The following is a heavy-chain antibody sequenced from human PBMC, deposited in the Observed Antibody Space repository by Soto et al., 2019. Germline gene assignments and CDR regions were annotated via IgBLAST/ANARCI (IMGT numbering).Heavy chain of an antibody. CDR2: ISGSGGST. Sequence: GGSLRLSCAASGFTFSSYAMSWVRQAPGKGLEWVSAISGSGGSTYYADSVKGRFTISRDNSKNTLYLQMNSLRAEDTAVYYCARGADSGYYHRGDYWGQGTLVTVSS. CDR1: GFTFSSYA. D-gene: IGHD3-22*01. J-gene: IGHJ4*02. V-gene: IGHV3-23*01. CDR3: ARGADSGYYHRGDY.